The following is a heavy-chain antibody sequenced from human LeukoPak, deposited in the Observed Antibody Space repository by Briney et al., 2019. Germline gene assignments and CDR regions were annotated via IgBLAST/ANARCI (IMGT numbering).Heavy chain of an antibody. CDR2: IDHREST. CDR3: ASRMYYYYGMDV. V-gene: IGHV4-34*01. CDR1: GGSFSGYY. Sequence: SETLSLTCAVYGGSFSGYYWSWTRQPPGKGLEWIGEIDHRESTTYNPSLRSRVTISVDTSKNQFSLKLNSVTAADTAVYYCASRMYYYYGMDVWGQGTTVIVSS. J-gene: IGHJ6*02.